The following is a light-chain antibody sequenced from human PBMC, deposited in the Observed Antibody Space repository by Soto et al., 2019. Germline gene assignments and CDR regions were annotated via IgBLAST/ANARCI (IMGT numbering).Light chain of an antibody. CDR3: QQYNSYSVT. V-gene: IGKV1-5*01. CDR1: QSISSW. CDR2: DAS. Sequence: DIQMTQSPSTLSASVGDRVTITCRASQSISSWLAWYQQKPGKAPKLLIYDASNLESGVPSRFSGSGSGTEFTLTISSLQPDDFATYYCQQYNSYSVTFGQGTKVDNK. J-gene: IGKJ1*01.